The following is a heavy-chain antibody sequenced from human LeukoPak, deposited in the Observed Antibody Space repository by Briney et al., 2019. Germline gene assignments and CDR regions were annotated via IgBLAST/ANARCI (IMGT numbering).Heavy chain of an antibody. Sequence: GASVKVSCKASGYTFTSYGISWVRQAPGQGLEWMGWICAYNGNTNNAQKLQGRVTMTTDTSTSTAYMELRSLRSDDTAVYYCAITPRGGEQQLVGDWGQGTLVTVSS. V-gene: IGHV1-18*01. J-gene: IGHJ4*02. CDR3: AITPRGGEQQLVGD. CDR1: GYTFTSYG. D-gene: IGHD6-13*01. CDR2: ICAYNGNT.